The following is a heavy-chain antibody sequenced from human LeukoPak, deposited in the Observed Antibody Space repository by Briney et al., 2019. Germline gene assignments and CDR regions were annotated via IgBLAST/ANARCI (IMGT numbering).Heavy chain of an antibody. CDR3: ATEGSLGTYYVDY. Sequence: GGSLRLSCAASGFTVSSNYMSWVRQAPGKGLEWVSVIYSGGRTYYADSVKGRFTISGDNSKNTLYLQMNSLRAEGTAVYYCATEGSLGTYYVDYWGQGTLVTVSS. CDR1: GFTVSSNY. D-gene: IGHD3-16*01. CDR2: IYSGGRT. V-gene: IGHV3-53*01. J-gene: IGHJ4*02.